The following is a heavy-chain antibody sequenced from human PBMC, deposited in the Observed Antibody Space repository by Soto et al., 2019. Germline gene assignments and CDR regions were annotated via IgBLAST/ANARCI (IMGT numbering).Heavy chain of an antibody. J-gene: IGHJ6*02. V-gene: IGHV5-51*01. Sequence: GESLKISCKGSGYSFTSYWIGWVRQMPGKGMEWIGIIYPGDSDTRYCPSFQGQVTISADKSISTAYLQWSSLKASDTAMYYCAANSGYDSLSYYYYYGMDVWGQGTTVTVSS. D-gene: IGHD5-12*01. CDR1: GYSFTSYW. CDR3: AANSGYDSLSYYYYYGMDV. CDR2: IYPGDSDT.